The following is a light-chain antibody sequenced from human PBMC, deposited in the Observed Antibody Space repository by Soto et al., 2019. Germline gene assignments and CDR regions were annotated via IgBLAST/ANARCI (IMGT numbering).Light chain of an antibody. CDR3: QQYGRSPWT. V-gene: IGKV3-20*01. Sequence: EMVLTQSPGTLSLSPGDRATLSCRASERIYSAYLGWYQQKPGQAPRLLIYGASSRATGIPDRFSGSGSGTDSTLTITRLQPEDFAVYYCQQYGRSPWTSGQGTKVDIK. J-gene: IGKJ1*01. CDR1: ERIYSAY. CDR2: GAS.